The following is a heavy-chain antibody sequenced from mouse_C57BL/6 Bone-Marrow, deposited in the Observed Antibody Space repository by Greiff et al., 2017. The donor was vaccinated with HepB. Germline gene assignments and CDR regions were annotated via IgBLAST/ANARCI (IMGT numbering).Heavy chain of an antibody. Sequence: EVMLVESGGDLVKPGGSLKLSCAASGFTFSSYGMSWVRQTPDKRLEWVATISSGGSYTYYPDSVKGRFTISRDNAKNTLYLQMSSLKSEDTAMYYCARAYYSNRYYYAMDYWGQGTSVTVSS. CDR2: ISSGGSYT. J-gene: IGHJ4*01. V-gene: IGHV5-6*02. CDR1: GFTFSSYG. D-gene: IGHD2-5*01. CDR3: ARAYYSNRYYYAMDY.